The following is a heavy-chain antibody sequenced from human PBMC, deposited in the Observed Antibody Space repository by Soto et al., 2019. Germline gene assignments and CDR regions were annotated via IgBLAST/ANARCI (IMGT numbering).Heavy chain of an antibody. V-gene: IGHV1-2*04. CDR3: ARDKSERAIPAARTYYYYYGMDV. CDR1: GYTFTGYY. J-gene: IGHJ6*02. D-gene: IGHD2-2*01. CDR2: INPNSGGT. Sequence: ASVKVSCKASGYTFTGYYMHWVRQAPGQGLEWMGWINPNSGGTNYAQKFQGWVTMTRDTSISTAYMELSRLRSDDTAVYYCARDKSERAIPAARTYYYYYGMDVWGQGTTVTVSS.